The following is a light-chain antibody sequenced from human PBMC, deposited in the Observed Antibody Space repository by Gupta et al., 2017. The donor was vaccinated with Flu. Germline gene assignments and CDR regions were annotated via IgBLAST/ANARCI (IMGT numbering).Light chain of an antibody. Sequence: TPPTCTGNSNNVGNYGAAWLQQPQGPPPKVLSDRNNSRPSGISERFSASRSGNTASLTITGLQPEDEADYYCSAWDSSLNEAVFGGGTKVTVL. CDR3: SAWDSSLNEAV. J-gene: IGLJ3*02. CDR2: RNN. CDR1: SNNVGNYG. V-gene: IGLV10-54*04.